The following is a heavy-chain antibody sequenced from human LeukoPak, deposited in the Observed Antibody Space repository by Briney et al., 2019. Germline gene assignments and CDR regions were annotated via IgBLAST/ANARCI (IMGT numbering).Heavy chain of an antibody. V-gene: IGHV1-69*13. J-gene: IGHJ6*02. CDR1: GGTFSSYA. CDR2: IIPIFGTA. Sequence: VASVTVSCTASGGTFSSYAISWVRQAPGQGLEWMGGIIPIFGTANYAQKFQGRVTITADESTSTAYMELSSLRSEDTAVYYCARDPVTRSMVRGVVAYYYYGMDVWGQGTTVTVSS. CDR3: ARDPVTRSMVRGVVAYYYYGMDV. D-gene: IGHD3-10*01.